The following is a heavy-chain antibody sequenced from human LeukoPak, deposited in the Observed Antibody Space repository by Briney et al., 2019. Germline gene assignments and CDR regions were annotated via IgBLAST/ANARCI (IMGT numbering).Heavy chain of an antibody. V-gene: IGHV4-39*01. Sequence: SETLSLTCTVSGGSISSSSYYWGWIRQPPGKGLEWIGSIYYSGSTYYNPSLKSRVTISVDTSKNQFSLKLSSVTAADMAVYYCASLCSGGSCGYYYGMDVWGQGTTVTVSS. CDR1: GGSISSSSYY. J-gene: IGHJ6*02. CDR2: IYYSGST. CDR3: ASLCSGGSCGYYYGMDV. D-gene: IGHD2-15*01.